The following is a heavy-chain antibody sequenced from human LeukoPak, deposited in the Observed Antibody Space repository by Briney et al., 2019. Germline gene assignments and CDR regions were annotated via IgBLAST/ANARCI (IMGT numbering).Heavy chain of an antibody. CDR2: IYPDDSDT. J-gene: IGHJ3*02. Sequence: GESLKISCRGSGYKFTDYWIAWVRQMPGKGLEWMGVIYPDDSDTTYSPSFQGQATMSVDKSITTAYLHWNTLRASDTAIYYCATLLHSSSHVIWGQGTMITVSS. V-gene: IGHV5-51*01. CDR1: GYKFTDYW. D-gene: IGHD6-13*01. CDR3: ATLLHSSSHVI.